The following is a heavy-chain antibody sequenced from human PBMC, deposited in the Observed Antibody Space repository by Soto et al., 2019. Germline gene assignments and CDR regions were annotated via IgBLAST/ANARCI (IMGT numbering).Heavy chain of an antibody. D-gene: IGHD6-19*01. J-gene: IGHJ4*02. Sequence: QVQLVQSGAEVKKPGASVKVSCKASGYTFTSYAIHWVRQAPGQRLEWMGWINAGNGNTKYSQQFQDRVTITRDTSASTAYMKLSSLRSEDTAVYYCARDLGGWPDYWGQGTLVTVSS. V-gene: IGHV1-3*01. CDR2: INAGNGNT. CDR1: GYTFTSYA. CDR3: ARDLGGWPDY.